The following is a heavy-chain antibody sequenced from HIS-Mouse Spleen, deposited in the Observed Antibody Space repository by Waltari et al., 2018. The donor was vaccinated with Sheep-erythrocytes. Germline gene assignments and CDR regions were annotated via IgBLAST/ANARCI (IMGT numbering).Heavy chain of an antibody. V-gene: IGHV4-34*01. CDR3: ARVAITIFGVVIIRGAFDI. CDR1: GGSFSGYY. Sequence: QVQLQQWGAGLLKPSETLSLTCAVYGGSFSGYYWSWIRQPPGKGLEWIGESNHSGSTTYNPSLKGRVTISVDPSKNQFSLKLSSVTAADTAVYYCARVAITIFGVVIIRGAFDIWGQGTMVTVSS. D-gene: IGHD3-3*01. J-gene: IGHJ3*02. CDR2: SNHSGST.